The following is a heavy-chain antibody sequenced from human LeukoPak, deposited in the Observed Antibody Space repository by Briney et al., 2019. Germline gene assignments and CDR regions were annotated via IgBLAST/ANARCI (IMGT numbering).Heavy chain of an antibody. CDR3: AAYNSSGYYFPNYFDY. CDR2: ISGYNGNT. J-gene: IGHJ4*02. Sequence: GASVKVSCMASDSTFTNYDISWVRQAPGQGLEWMGWISGYNGNTNYAQRLQGRVTLTTDTSTSTAYMELRSLTSDDTAVYYCAAYNSSGYYFPNYFDYWGQGTLVTVSS. D-gene: IGHD3-22*01. CDR1: DSTFTNYD. V-gene: IGHV1-18*01.